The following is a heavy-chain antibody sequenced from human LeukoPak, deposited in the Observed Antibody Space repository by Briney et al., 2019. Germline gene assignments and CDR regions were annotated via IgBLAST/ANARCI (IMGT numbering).Heavy chain of an antibody. D-gene: IGHD1-26*01. J-gene: IGHJ4*02. Sequence: GESLKISCKGSGYSFTSCWIGWVRQMPGKGLEWMRIIYPGDSDTSYSPSFQAQVTISADKSINTAYLQWSSLKASDNAIYYCARLSGSNFLYYFDYWGQGTLVTVSS. V-gene: IGHV5-51*01. CDR3: ARLSGSNFLYYFDY. CDR2: IYPGDSDT. CDR1: GYSFTSCW.